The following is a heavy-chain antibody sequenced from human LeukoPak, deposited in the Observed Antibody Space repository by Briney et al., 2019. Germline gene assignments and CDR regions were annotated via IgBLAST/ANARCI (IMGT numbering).Heavy chain of an antibody. V-gene: IGHV4-59*01. CDR2: IYYSGST. J-gene: IGHJ6*03. Sequence: PSETLSLTCTVSGGSISSYYWSWIRQPPGKGLEWIGYIYYSGSTNYNPSLKSRVTISVDTSKNQFSLKLSSVTAADTAVYYCARVRGGSRHYYYYMDVWGKGTTVTISS. CDR3: ARVRGGSRHYYYYMDV. CDR1: GGSISSYY. D-gene: IGHD1-26*01.